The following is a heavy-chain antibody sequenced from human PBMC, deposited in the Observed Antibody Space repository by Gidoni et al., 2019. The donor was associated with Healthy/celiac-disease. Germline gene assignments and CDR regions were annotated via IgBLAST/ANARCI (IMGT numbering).Heavy chain of an antibody. CDR1: GYTFTSYA. CDR2: INASNGNT. J-gene: IGHJ4*02. V-gene: IGHV1-3*01. D-gene: IGHD3-22*01. CDR3: ARELDYYDSSGYYSPPYFDY. Sequence: QVQLVQSGAEVKKPGASVKVSCKASGYTFTSYAMHWVRQAPGQRLEWMGWINASNGNTKYSQKFQGRVTITRDTSASTAYMELSSLRSEDTAVYYCARELDYYDSSGYYSPPYFDYWGQGTLVTVSS.